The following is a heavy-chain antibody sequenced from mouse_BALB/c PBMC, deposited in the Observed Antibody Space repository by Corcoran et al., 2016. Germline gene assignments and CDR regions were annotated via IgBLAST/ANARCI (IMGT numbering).Heavy chain of an antibody. Sequence: EVQLQQSGPELVKPGASVKISCKTSGYTFTEYTMHWVKQSHGKSLEWIGGINPNNGGTSYNQKFKGKATLTVDKSSSTAYMELRSLTSEDSAVYYCSRRCYGSSYSYAMDYWCQGTSVTVSS. V-gene: IGHV1-18*01. D-gene: IGHD1-1*01. CDR1: GYTFTEYT. CDR3: SRRCYGSSYSYAMDY. CDR2: INPNNGGT. J-gene: IGHJ4*01.